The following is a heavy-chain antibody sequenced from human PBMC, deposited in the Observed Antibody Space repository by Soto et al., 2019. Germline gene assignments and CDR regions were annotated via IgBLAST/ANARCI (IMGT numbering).Heavy chain of an antibody. CDR3: ARVDSSSWYSWDDYFDY. CDR2: INAGNGNT. CDR1: GYTFTSYA. V-gene: IGHV1-3*01. J-gene: IGHJ4*02. Sequence: GASVKVSCKASGYTFTSYAMHWVRQAPGQRLEWMGWINAGNGNTKYSQKFQGRVTITRDTSASTAYMELSSLRSEDTAVYYCARVDSSSWYSWDDYFDYWGQGTLVTVSS. D-gene: IGHD6-13*01.